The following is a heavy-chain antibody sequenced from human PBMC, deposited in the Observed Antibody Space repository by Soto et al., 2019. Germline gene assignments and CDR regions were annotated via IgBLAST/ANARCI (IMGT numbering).Heavy chain of an antibody. CDR1: GYTFTSYY. D-gene: IGHD6-19*01. CDR2: INPSGGST. V-gene: IGHV1-46*01. Sequence: ASVKVSCKASGYTFTSYYMHWVRQPPGQGLEWLGIINPSGGSTSYAQKFQGRVTMTRDTSTSTVYMELSSLRSEDTAVYFWAREGVAVAGWTDFYGRDVWGQGATVTVSS. J-gene: IGHJ6*02. CDR3: AREGVAVAGWTDFYGRDV.